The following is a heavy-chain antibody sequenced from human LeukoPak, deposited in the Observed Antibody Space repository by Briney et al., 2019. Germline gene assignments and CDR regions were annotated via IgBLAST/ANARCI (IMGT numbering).Heavy chain of an antibody. D-gene: IGHD2-2*01. CDR1: GGTFSSYA. CDR3: ARSLVPAAMYSWFDP. V-gene: IGHV1-69*05. Sequence: SVKVSCKASGGTFSSYAISWVRRAPGQGLEWMGGIIPIFGTANYAQKFQGRVTITTDESTSTAYMELSSLRSEDTAVYYCARSLVPAAMYSWFDPWGQGTLVTVSS. CDR2: IIPIFGTA. J-gene: IGHJ5*02.